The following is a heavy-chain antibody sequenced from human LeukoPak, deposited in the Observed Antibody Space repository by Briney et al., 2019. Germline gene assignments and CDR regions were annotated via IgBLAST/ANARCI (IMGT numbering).Heavy chain of an antibody. D-gene: IGHD6-13*01. V-gene: IGHV4-59*01. CDR2: ISYSGST. CDR3: ARYGRYSRDYYFDY. Sequence: PSETLSLTCTVSGGSITTYYWSWIRQPPGKGLEWIGCISYSGSTNYNPSLKSRVTISVDTSKNQFSLKLSSVTAADTAVYYCARYGRYSRDYYFDYWGQGTLVTVSS. CDR1: GGSITTYY. J-gene: IGHJ4*02.